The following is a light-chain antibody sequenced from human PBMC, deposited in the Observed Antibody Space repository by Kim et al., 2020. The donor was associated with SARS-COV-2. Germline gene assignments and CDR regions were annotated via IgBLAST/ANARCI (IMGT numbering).Light chain of an antibody. J-gene: IGKJ4*01. V-gene: IGKV3-11*01. Sequence: LSPGERATLSCRASQSVSTSVAWFQHKPGQAPRLLIHGASYRATGIPARFSGSGSGTEFTLTITGLQAEDFAVYYCQQREDWPLTFGGGTKVDIK. CDR2: GAS. CDR3: QQREDWPLT. CDR1: QSVSTS.